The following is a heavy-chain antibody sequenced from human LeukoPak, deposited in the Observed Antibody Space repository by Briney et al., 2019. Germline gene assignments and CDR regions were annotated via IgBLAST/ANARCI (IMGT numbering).Heavy chain of an antibody. CDR2: IYTSGST. CDR3: ARESMAAAVVY. D-gene: IGHD6-13*01. Sequence: SETLSLTCTVSGGSISSGSYYWSWIRQPAGKGLEWIGRIYTSGSTNYNPSLKSRVTISVDTSKNQFSLKLGSVTAADTAVYYCARESMAAAVVYWGQGTLVTVSS. J-gene: IGHJ4*02. CDR1: GGSISSGSYY. V-gene: IGHV4-61*02.